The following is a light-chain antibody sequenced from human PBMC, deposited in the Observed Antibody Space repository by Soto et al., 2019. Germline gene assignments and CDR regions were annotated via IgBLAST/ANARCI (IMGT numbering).Light chain of an antibody. J-gene: IGKJ1*01. Sequence: EIQMTQSPSSLSASVGDRVTITCRASQSISSYLNWYQQKPGKAPKLLIYAASSLQSGVPSRFSGTESGTEFTLTISSLQPDDFATYYCQHYNSYSEAFGQGTKVDIK. CDR3: QHYNSYSEA. CDR1: QSISSY. V-gene: IGKV1-39*01. CDR2: AAS.